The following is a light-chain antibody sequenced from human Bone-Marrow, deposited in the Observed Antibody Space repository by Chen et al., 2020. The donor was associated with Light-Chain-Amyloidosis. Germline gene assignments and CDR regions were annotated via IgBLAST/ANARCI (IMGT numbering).Light chain of an antibody. CDR3: SSETITSSRV. V-gene: IGLV2-14*01. Sequence: QSALTQPASVSGSPGQSFTFACTGTSSDVGGYNHVSWYQQNPDKAPQLILYEVNNRPSWAPDRFSGSKSDNTASLTISGLQTEDEADYFCSSETITSSRVFGSGSRFPV. J-gene: IGLJ1*01. CDR1: SSDVGGYNH. CDR2: EVN.